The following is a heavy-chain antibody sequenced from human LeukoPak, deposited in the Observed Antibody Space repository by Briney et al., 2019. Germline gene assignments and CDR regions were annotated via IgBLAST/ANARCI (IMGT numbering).Heavy chain of an antibody. D-gene: IGHD6-13*01. CDR2: IWYDGSNK. CDR3: ARDLQAAAGMDY. CDR1: GFTFSSYG. J-gene: IGHJ4*02. Sequence: PGGFLRLSCAASGFTFSSYGMHWVRQAPGKGLEWVAVIWYDGSNKYYADSVKGRFTISRDNSKNTLYLQMNSLRAEDTAVYYCARDLQAAAGMDYWGQGTLVTVSS. V-gene: IGHV3-33*01.